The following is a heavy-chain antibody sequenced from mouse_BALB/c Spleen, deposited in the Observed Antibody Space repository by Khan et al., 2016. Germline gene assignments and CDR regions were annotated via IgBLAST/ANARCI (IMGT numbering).Heavy chain of an antibody. J-gene: IGHJ1*01. CDR2: ISYSGST. CDR3: ARSLVAARYFDV. D-gene: IGHD1-1*01. Sequence: EVQLQESGPGLVKPSQSLSLTCTVTGYSITSDYAWNWIRQFPGNKLEWMGYISYSGSTSYNPFLESRISITRDTSKSQFFLQLNSVTTEATATYYCARSLVAARYFDVWGAGTTVTVSS. CDR1: GYSITSDYA. V-gene: IGHV3-2*02.